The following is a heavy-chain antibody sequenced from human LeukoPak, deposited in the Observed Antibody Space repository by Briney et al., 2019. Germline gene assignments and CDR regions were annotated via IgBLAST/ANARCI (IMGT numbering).Heavy chain of an antibody. CDR1: GFTFSSYS. D-gene: IGHD2-15*01. CDR3: ARGVGGYCSGGSCYGGWFDY. Sequence: GGSLRLSCAASGFTFSSYSMNWVRQAPGKGLEWVSSISSSSSYVYYADSVKGRFTNSRDNAKNSLYLQMNSLRAEDTAVYYCARGVGGYCSGGSCYGGWFDYWGQGTLVTVSS. J-gene: IGHJ4*02. V-gene: IGHV3-21*01. CDR2: ISSSSSYV.